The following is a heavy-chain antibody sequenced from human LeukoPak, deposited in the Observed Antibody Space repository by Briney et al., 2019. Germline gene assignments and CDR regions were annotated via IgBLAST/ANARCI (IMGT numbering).Heavy chain of an antibody. J-gene: IGHJ6*03. CDR1: GFTFSSYS. V-gene: IGHV3-48*01. D-gene: IGHD2-2*01. CDR3: ARATGYCSSTSCFPYYYYYMDV. CDR2: ISSSSSTI. Sequence: GGSLRLSCAASGFTFSSYSMNWVRQAPGKGLEWVSYISSSSSTIYYADSVKGRFTISRDNAKNSLYLQMNSLRAEDTAVYYCARATGYCSSTSCFPYYYYYMDVWGKGTTVTVSS.